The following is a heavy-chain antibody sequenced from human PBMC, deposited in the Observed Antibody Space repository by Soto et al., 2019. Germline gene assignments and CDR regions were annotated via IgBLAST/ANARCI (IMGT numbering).Heavy chain of an antibody. CDR1: GYSFTSYW. CDR3: ARLSPKMTMIVVVKGAFDI. J-gene: IGHJ3*02. V-gene: IGHV5-51*01. CDR2: IYPGDSDT. Sequence: PGESLKISCKGSGYSFTSYWIGWVRQMPGKGLEWMGIIYPGDSDTRYSPSFQGQVTISADKSISTAYLQWSSLKAPDTAMYYYARLSPKMTMIVVVKGAFDIWGPGTMVNVSS. D-gene: IGHD3-22*01.